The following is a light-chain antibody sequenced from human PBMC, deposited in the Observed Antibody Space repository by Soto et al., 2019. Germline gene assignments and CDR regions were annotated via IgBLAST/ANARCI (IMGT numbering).Light chain of an antibody. CDR3: QQYVSYRT. J-gene: IGKJ1*01. Sequence: EMVLTQSPGTLSLSPGERATLSCRASQTVSNNYLAWYQQKPGQAPSLLIYGASRSAAGIPDRFSGSGSGTDFALTIITLEPEDFAVYYCQQYVSYRTFGQGTKVEI. V-gene: IGKV3-20*01. CDR1: QTVSNNY. CDR2: GAS.